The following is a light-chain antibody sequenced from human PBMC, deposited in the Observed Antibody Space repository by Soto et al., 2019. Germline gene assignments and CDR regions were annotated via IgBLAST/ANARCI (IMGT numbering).Light chain of an antibody. CDR1: SSDIGSYNR. CDR3: CSYAGPCVFVV. CDR2: EDT. J-gene: IGLJ2*01. Sequence: QSALTQAASVSGSPGQSITISCTGTSSDIGSYNRVSWYQQHPGKAPKLMIYEDTQRPSRVSNRFSGSKSGNTASLTITGPQPEDEADYYCCSYAGPCVFVVFGGGTKVTVL. V-gene: IGLV2-23*01.